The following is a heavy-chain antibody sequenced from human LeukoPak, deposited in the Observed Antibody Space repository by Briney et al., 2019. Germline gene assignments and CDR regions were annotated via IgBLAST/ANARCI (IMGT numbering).Heavy chain of an antibody. V-gene: IGHV4-59*01. Sequence: SETLSLTCTVSGGSISSYYWSWIRQPPGKGLEWIGYIYYSGSTNYNPSLKSRVTISVDTSKNQFSLKLSSVTAADTAVYYCARGFTNRPGDYWGQETLVTVSS. CDR2: IYYSGST. J-gene: IGHJ4*02. D-gene: IGHD1-1*01. CDR1: GGSISSYY. CDR3: ARGFTNRPGDY.